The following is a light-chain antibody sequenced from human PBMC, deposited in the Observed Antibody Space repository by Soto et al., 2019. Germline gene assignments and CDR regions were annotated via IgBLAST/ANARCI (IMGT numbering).Light chain of an antibody. CDR2: GAS. CDR1: QSVTTN. V-gene: IGKV3-15*01. CDR3: QQYNIWPPIT. J-gene: IGKJ5*01. Sequence: EIVMTQSPATLSVSPGDRVTLSCRASQSVTTNLAWYQQKPGQAPRLLIYGASTRAPRIPARFSGSGSVIEFTLTISSLQSEDFAVYYCQQYNIWPPITFGQGTRLEIK.